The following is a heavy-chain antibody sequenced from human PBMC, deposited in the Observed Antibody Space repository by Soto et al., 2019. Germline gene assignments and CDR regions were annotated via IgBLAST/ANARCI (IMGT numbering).Heavy chain of an antibody. D-gene: IGHD3-9*01. CDR2: INPNSGGT. J-gene: IGHJ5*02. CDR1: GYTFTGYY. Sequence: QVQLVQSGAEVKKPGASVKVSCKASGYTFTGYYMHWVRQAPGQGLEWMGWINPNSGGTNYAQKFQGWVTMTRDTSISTAYMELSRLRSDDTAVYYCARVRNYDILTGGFDPWGQGTLVTVSS. V-gene: IGHV1-2*04. CDR3: ARVRNYDILTGGFDP.